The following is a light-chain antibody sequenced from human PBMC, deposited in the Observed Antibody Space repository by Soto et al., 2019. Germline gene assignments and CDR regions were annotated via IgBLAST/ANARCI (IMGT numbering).Light chain of an antibody. CDR2: GAS. CDR1: QSVSSSY. Sequence: EIVLTQSPGTLSLSPGERATLSCRASQSVSSSYLAWYQQKPGQAPRLLIYGASSRATGIPDRFSGSASGTDFTLTISRLEPEDFAVYYCHQYDSWTFGQGTKVDIK. CDR3: HQYDSWT. V-gene: IGKV3-20*01. J-gene: IGKJ1*01.